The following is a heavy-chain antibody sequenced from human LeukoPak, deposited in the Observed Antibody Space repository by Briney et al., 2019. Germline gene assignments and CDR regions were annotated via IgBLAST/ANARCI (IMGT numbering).Heavy chain of an antibody. Sequence: NPSETLSLTCTVSGGSISSYYWSWIRQPPGKGLEWIGYIYTSGSTNYNPPLKSRVTISVDTSKNQFSLKLSSVTAADTAVYYCASGRVGATNWGQGTLVTVSS. D-gene: IGHD1-26*01. CDR3: ASGRVGATN. V-gene: IGHV4-4*09. J-gene: IGHJ4*02. CDR2: IYTSGST. CDR1: GGSISSYY.